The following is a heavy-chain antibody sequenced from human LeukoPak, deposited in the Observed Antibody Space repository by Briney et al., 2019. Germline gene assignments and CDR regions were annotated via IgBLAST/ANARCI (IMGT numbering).Heavy chain of an antibody. J-gene: IGHJ4*02. D-gene: IGHD3-10*01. CDR1: GGTFSSYA. V-gene: IGHV1-69*13. CDR2: IIPIFGTA. Sequence: SVKVSCKASGGTFSSYAISWVRQAPGQGLEWMGGIIPIFGTANYAQKFQGRVTITADESTSTAYMELSSLRSEGTAVYYCARGVTMVRGHFDYWGQGTLVTVSS. CDR3: ARGVTMVRGHFDY.